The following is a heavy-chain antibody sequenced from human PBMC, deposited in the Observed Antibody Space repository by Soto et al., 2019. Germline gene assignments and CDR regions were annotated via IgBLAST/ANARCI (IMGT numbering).Heavy chain of an antibody. CDR3: ATSPRCAFDI. CDR1: GGSVNSVNYY. D-gene: IGHD4-17*01. V-gene: IGHV4-61*01. Sequence: QVQLQESGPGLVKPSETLSLSCSVSGGSVNSVNYYWSWIRQPPGKGLEWIGYINSSGSTNYNPSLKSRVTISVDTSKNQLARRLNSGTTADTAGYYCATSPRCAFDIWGQGTMVTVSS. J-gene: IGHJ3*02. CDR2: INSSGST.